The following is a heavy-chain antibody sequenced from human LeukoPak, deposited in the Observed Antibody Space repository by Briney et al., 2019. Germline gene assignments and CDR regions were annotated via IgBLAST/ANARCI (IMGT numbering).Heavy chain of an antibody. J-gene: IGHJ5*02. V-gene: IGHV3-23*01. CDR2: ISGSGGST. CDR1: GFTLSSYA. CDR3: AKHPPTVPLRFMNWFDP. D-gene: IGHD1-1*01. Sequence: GGSLRLSCAASGFTLSSYAMSWVRQAPGKGLEWVSAISGSGGSTYYADSVKGRFTISRDNSKNTLYLQMNSLRAEDTAVYYCAKHPPTVPLRFMNWFDPWGQGTLVTVSS.